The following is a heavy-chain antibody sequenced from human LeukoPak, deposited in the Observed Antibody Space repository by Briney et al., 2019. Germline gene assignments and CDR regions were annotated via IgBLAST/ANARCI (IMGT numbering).Heavy chain of an antibody. CDR2: ISSSGSTI. CDR3: ARAGGSGWPFRGNYFDY. V-gene: IGHV3-48*03. J-gene: IGHJ4*02. CDR1: EFTFDDYA. Sequence: GGSLRLSCAASEFTFDDYAMNWVRQAPGKGLEWVSYISSSGSTIYYADSVKGRFTISRDNAKNSLYLQMNSLRAEDTAVYYCARAGGSGWPFRGNYFDYWGQGTLVTVSS. D-gene: IGHD6-19*01.